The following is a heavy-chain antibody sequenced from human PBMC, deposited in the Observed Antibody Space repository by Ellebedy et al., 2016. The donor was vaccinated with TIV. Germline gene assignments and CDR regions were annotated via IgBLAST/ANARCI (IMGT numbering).Heavy chain of an antibody. CDR3: ARVPRKAIFGVVITYALDI. CDR1: GGSISSGDYY. V-gene: IGHV4-30-4*01. CDR2: IYYSGST. Sequence: SETLSLXXTVSGGSISSGDYYWSWIRQPPGKGLEWIGYIYYSGSTYYNPSLKSRVTISVDTSKNQFSLKLSSVTAADTAVYYCARVPRKAIFGVVITYALDIWGQGTMVTVSS. J-gene: IGHJ3*02. D-gene: IGHD3-3*01.